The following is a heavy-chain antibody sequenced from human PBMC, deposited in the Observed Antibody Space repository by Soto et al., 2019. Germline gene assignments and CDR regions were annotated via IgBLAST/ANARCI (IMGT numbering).Heavy chain of an antibody. V-gene: IGHV3-7*01. D-gene: IGHD1-1*01. CDR1: GFNFDNYW. Sequence: GGSLRLSCAASGFNFDNYWMAWVRQAPGKGLEWVANIKQDGSAKNYVDSVKGRFTISRDNAKNSLYLQMNSLRAEDSAVYSCARDTTGMLDYWGQGTLVTVSS. CDR2: IKQDGSAK. J-gene: IGHJ4*02. CDR3: ARDTTGMLDY.